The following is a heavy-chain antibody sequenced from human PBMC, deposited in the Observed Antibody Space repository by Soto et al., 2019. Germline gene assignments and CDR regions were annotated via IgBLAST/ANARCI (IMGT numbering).Heavy chain of an antibody. CDR1: GFSLTTSGVG. V-gene: IGHV2-5*02. CDR2: IYWDDDK. D-gene: IGHD3-3*01. CDR3: APRVLRTVFGLVTTTASYFDF. Sequence: QITLKESGPTVVKPTETLTLTCTFSGFSLTTSGVGVGWVRQSPGKAPEWLALIYWDDDKRYSTSLKSRLTITKDTSKNQVVLTMANVDPADTATYYCAPRVLRTVFGLVTTTASYFDFWGQGTPVVVSS. J-gene: IGHJ4*02.